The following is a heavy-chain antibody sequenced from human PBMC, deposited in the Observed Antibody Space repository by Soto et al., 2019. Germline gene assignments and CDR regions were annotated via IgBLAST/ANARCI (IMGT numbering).Heavy chain of an antibody. CDR2: ISAYNGNT. CDR1: GYTFTSYG. V-gene: IGHV1-18*01. Sequence: ASVKVSCKASGYTFTSYGISWVRQAPGQGLEWMGWISAYNGNTNYAQKLQGRVTMATDTSTSTAYMELRSLRSDDTAVYYCARDLLIAAAAGNWFDPWGQGTLVTVSS. D-gene: IGHD6-13*01. CDR3: ARDLLIAAAAGNWFDP. J-gene: IGHJ5*02.